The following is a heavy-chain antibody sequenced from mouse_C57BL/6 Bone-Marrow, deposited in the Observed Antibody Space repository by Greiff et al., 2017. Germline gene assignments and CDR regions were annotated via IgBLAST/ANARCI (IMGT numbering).Heavy chain of an antibody. CDR3: ARRDGNYGDY. Sequence: QVQLKESGPELVKPGASVKISCKASGYAFSSSWMNWVKQRPGKGLEWIGRIYPGDGDTNYNGKFKGKATLTADKSSSTAYMQLSSLTSEDSAVYFCARRDGNYGDYWGQGTTLTVSS. J-gene: IGHJ2*01. D-gene: IGHD2-1*01. V-gene: IGHV1-82*01. CDR1: GYAFSSSW. CDR2: IYPGDGDT.